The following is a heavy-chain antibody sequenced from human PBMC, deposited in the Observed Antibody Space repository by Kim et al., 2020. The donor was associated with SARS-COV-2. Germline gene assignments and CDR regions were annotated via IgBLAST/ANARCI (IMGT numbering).Heavy chain of an antibody. V-gene: IGHV1-46*01. D-gene: IGHD3-10*01. CDR2: INPSGGST. CDR3: AGDMVWGVTAPHFDY. CDR1: GYTFTSYY. Sequence: ASVKVSCKASGYTFTSYYMHWVRQAPGQGLEWMGIINPSGGSTSYAQKFQGRVTMTRDTSTSTVYMELSSLRSEDTAVYYCAGDMVWGVTAPHFDYWGQGTLVTVSS. J-gene: IGHJ4*02.